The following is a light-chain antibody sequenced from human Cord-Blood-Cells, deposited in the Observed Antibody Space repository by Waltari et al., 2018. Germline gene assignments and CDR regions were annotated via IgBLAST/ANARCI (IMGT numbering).Light chain of an antibody. CDR2: GAS. Sequence: EIMMTQPPATLSVSPGERATLSCRASQSVSSNLAWYQQKPGQAPRLLIYGASTRATGIPARFSGSGSGTEFTLTISSLQSEDFAVYYCQQYNNWPWTFGQGTKVEIK. CDR3: QQYNNWPWT. CDR1: QSVSSN. J-gene: IGKJ1*01. V-gene: IGKV3-15*01.